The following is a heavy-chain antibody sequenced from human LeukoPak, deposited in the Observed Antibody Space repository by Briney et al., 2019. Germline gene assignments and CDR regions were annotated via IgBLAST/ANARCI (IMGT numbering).Heavy chain of an antibody. Sequence: GGSLRLSCAASGFTFSNYGMHWVRQAPGKGLEWVAAISYDGNNKYYADSVKGRLNISRDNSKNTLYVQMNSLRAEDTAVYYCAKDRVWLGPIAVAGRFDYWGQGTLVTVSS. CDR3: AKDRVWLGPIAVAGRFDY. CDR2: ISYDGNNK. D-gene: IGHD6-19*01. CDR1: GFTFSNYG. J-gene: IGHJ4*02. V-gene: IGHV3-30*18.